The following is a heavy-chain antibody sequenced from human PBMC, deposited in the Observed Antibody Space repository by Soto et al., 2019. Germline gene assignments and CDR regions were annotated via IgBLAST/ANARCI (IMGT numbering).Heavy chain of an antibody. D-gene: IGHD3-9*01. CDR2: ISGSGSST. J-gene: IGHJ4*02. CDR1: GFTFSSYA. CDR3: ALNAYFAWLLTRSFFDY. Sequence: EVQLLESGGGLVQPGGSLRLSCAASGFTFSSYAMSWVRQAPGKGLEWVSAISGSGSSTYYADSVKGRFTISRDNPKNELYLQLNSLKAEDPAVYYCALNAYFAWLLTRSFFDYWGQGTLVTVSS. V-gene: IGHV3-23*01.